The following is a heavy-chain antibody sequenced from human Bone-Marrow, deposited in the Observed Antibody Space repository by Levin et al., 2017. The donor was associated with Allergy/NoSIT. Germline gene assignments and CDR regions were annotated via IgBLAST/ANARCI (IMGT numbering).Heavy chain of an antibody. CDR2: ISSSSSYI. CDR1: GFTFSSYS. D-gene: IGHD5-24*01. CDR3: AREREVELAYYYYYGMDV. V-gene: IGHV3-21*01. J-gene: IGHJ6*02. Sequence: GESLKISCAASGFTFSSYSMNWVRQAPGKGLEWVSSISSSSSYIYYADSVKGRFTISRDNAKNSLYLQMNSLRAEDTAVYYCAREREVELAYYYYYGMDVWGQGTTVTVSS.